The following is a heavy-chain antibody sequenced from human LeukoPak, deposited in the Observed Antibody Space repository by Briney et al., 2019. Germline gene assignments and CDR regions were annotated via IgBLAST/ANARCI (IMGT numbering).Heavy chain of an antibody. CDR1: GFTFSSYG. CDR2: IRYDGSNK. V-gene: IGHV3-30*02. D-gene: IGHD2-2*01. J-gene: IGHJ5*02. CDR3: AKDRGHPGYQLPLLFDP. Sequence: GGSLRLSCAASGFTFSSYGMHWVRQAPGKGLEWVAFIRYDGSNKYYADSVKGRFTISRDNSKNTLYLQMNSLRAEDTAVYYCAKDRGHPGYQLPLLFDPWGQGTLVTVSS.